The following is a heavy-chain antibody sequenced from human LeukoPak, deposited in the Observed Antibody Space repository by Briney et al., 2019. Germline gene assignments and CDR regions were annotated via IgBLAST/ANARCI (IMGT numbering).Heavy chain of an antibody. CDR3: AKVPPGDYFDWLLYLDY. D-gene: IGHD3-9*01. CDR1: GFTFSSYG. J-gene: IGHJ4*02. V-gene: IGHV3-30*02. CDR2: IRYDGSNK. Sequence: PGGSLRLSCAASGFTFSSYGMHWVRQAPGKGLEWVAFIRYDGSNKYYADSVKGRFTISRDNSKNTLYLQMNSLRAEDTAVYYCAKVPPGDYFDWLLYLDYWGQGTLVTVSS.